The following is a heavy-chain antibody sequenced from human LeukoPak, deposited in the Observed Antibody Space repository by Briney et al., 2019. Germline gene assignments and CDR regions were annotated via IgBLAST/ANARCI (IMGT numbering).Heavy chain of an antibody. V-gene: IGHV3-30*09. Sequence: PGGSLRLSCAASGFTFSNFAMNWVRQAPGQGLEWAAFISYDGSIKSYADSVKGRFAVSRDNSKNTLYLQMNSLRPEDTAFYYCAKSYDNGWYVCDYWGQGTLVTVSS. CDR3: AKSYDNGWYVCDY. CDR1: GFTFSNFA. J-gene: IGHJ4*02. CDR2: ISYDGSIK. D-gene: IGHD6-19*01.